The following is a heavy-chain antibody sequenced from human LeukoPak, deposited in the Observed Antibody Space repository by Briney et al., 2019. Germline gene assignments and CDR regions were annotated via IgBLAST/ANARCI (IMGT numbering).Heavy chain of an antibody. CDR3: ARETSAPQ. CDR2: ISSSGSSI. CDR1: GFTFSSYE. J-gene: IGHJ1*01. V-gene: IGHV3-48*03. Sequence: PGGSLRLSCAASGFTFSSYEMHWVRQAPGKGLEWISYISSSGSSIYYADSVKGRFTISRDNAKNSLYLQMNSLRAEDTAAYYCARETSAPQWGQGTLVTVSS. D-gene: IGHD1/OR15-1a*01.